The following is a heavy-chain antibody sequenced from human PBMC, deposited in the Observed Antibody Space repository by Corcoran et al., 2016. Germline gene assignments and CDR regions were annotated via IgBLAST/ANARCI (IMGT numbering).Heavy chain of an antibody. CDR1: GFTFSSYG. Sequence: QVQLVESGGGVVQPGRSLRLSCAASGFTFSSYGMHWVRQAPGKGLEWVAVIWYDGSNKYYADSVKGRFTISRDNSKNTLYLQMNSLRAEETAVYYCASDYLAVRGVITGEDYFDYWGQGTLVTVSS. CDR2: IWYDGSNK. J-gene: IGHJ4*02. D-gene: IGHD3-10*01. CDR3: ASDYLAVRGVITGEDYFDY. V-gene: IGHV3-33*01.